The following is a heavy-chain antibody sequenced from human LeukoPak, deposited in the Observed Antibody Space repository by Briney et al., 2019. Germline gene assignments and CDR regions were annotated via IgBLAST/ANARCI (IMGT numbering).Heavy chain of an antibody. Sequence: GSLRLSCAASGFTFSSYAMHWVRQAPGKGLEWVAVISYDGSNKYYADSVKGRFTISRDNAKNSLYLQMNSLRAEDTAVYYCARWGSWKDYWGQGTLVTVSS. J-gene: IGHJ4*02. CDR2: ISYDGSNK. CDR1: GFTFSSYA. D-gene: IGHD6-13*01. CDR3: ARWGSWKDY. V-gene: IGHV3-30-3*01.